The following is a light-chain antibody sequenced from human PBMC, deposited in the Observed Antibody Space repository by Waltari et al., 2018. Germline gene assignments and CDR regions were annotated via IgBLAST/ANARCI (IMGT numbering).Light chain of an antibody. J-gene: IGKJ2*01. Sequence: DIQMTQSPSSLSASVGDRITITCRASQSISSFLNWYQQKPGKAPKLLIYGRPSLQSGAPSRFSCSGSGTDFTLTISSLQPDDFATYYCQESYSSPRGAFGQGTKLEIK. V-gene: IGKV1-39*01. CDR1: QSISSF. CDR2: GRP. CDR3: QESYSSPRGA.